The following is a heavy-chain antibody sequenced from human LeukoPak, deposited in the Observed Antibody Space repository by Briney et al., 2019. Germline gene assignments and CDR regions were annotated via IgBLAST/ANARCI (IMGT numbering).Heavy chain of an antibody. V-gene: IGHV4-38-2*01. Sequence: SETLSLTCAVSGYSISSGCYWGWIRQPPGKGLEWIGSIYHSGSTYYNPSLKSRVTISVDTSKNQFSLKLSSVTAADTAVYYCARVDRNYYYYYMDVWGKGTTVTVSS. CDR2: IYHSGST. J-gene: IGHJ6*03. CDR1: GYSISSGCY. CDR3: ARVDRNYYYYYMDV.